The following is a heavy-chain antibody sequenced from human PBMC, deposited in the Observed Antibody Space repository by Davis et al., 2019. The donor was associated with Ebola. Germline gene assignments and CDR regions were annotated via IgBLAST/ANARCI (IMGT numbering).Heavy chain of an antibody. CDR3: AKEAAPTTGADY. Sequence: GESLKISCAASGFTFSSYGMHWVRQAPGKGLEWVAFIRYDGSNKYYADSVKGRFTISRDNSKNTLHLQMNTLRAEDTAVYYCAKEAAPTTGADYWGQGTLVTVSS. J-gene: IGHJ4*02. D-gene: IGHD4-17*01. V-gene: IGHV3-30*02. CDR1: GFTFSSYG. CDR2: IRYDGSNK.